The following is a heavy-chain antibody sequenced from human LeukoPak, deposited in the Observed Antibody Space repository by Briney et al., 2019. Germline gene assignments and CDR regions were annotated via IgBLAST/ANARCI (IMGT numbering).Heavy chain of an antibody. J-gene: IGHJ4*02. CDR2: ISDGGNSV. Sequence: GGSLRLSCAASGFTFSSYAMNWVRQAPGKGLEWVSSISDGGNSVFYAGSVKGRFTISRDNAKNSLYLQMNSLRAEDTAIYYCARAGSGWYPVNWGQGTLVTVSS. D-gene: IGHD6-19*01. CDR1: GFTFSSYA. V-gene: IGHV3-21*01. CDR3: ARAGSGWYPVN.